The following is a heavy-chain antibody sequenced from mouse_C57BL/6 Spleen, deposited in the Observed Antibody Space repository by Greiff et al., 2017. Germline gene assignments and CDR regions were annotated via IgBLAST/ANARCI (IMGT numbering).Heavy chain of an antibody. CDR3: AREDGYYVSFAY. CDR2: IFPSDSET. Sequence: VQLQQPGAELVRPGASVKLSCKASGYTFTSYWMDWVKQRPGQGLEWIGNIFPSDSETHYNEKFKDKATLTVDKSSSTAYMQLSSLTSEDSAVYYGAREDGYYVSFAYWGQGTLVTVSA. V-gene: IGHV1-61*01. D-gene: IGHD2-3*01. J-gene: IGHJ3*01. CDR1: GYTFTSYW.